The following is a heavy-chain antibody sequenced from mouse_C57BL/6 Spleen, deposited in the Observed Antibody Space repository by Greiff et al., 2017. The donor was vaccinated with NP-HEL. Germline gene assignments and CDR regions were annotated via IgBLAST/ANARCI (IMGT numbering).Heavy chain of an antibody. CDR1: GYAFSRYW. D-gene: IGHD1-1*01. V-gene: IGHV1-80*01. Sequence: QVQLQQSGAELVKPGASVKISCKASGYAFSRYWMNWVKQRPGKGLEWIGQIYPGDGDTNYNGKFKGKATLTADNSSSTASMQLSSLTSEDSGVYFCARGDPYYYGSSDWYFDVWGTGTTVTVSS. CDR3: ARGDPYYYGSSDWYFDV. J-gene: IGHJ1*03. CDR2: IYPGDGDT.